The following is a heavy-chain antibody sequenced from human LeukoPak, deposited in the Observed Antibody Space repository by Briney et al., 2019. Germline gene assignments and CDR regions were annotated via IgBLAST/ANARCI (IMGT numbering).Heavy chain of an antibody. CDR1: GLTLSNYW. Sequence: GGSLRLSCTASGLTLSNYWMIWVRQAPGKGLQWVAKIKQDGSEKYYVDSVKGRFTISRDNAENSLYLQMNSLRVEDTAVYYCGTGAYWGQGTLVTVSS. J-gene: IGHJ4*02. V-gene: IGHV3-7*03. CDR2: IKQDGSEK. CDR3: GTGAY.